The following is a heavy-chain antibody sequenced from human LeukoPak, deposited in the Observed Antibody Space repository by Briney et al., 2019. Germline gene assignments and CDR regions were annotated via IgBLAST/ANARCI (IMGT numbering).Heavy chain of an antibody. V-gene: IGHV1-2*02. CDR2: ITPNSGGT. Sequence: GASVKLSCKASGYTFTGYYIHWVRQAPGQGLEWMGWITPNSGGTNYAQKFQGRVTMTRDTSITTAYMELTSLRSDDTAVYYCALYDFWSGYPDYWGQGTLVTVSS. J-gene: IGHJ4*02. CDR3: ALYDFWSGYPDY. CDR1: GYTFTGYY. D-gene: IGHD3-3*01.